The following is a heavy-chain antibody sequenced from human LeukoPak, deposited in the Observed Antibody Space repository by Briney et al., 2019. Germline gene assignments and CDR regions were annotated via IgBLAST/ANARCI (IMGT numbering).Heavy chain of an antibody. CDR3: ARALRYYYYYMDV. CDR2: ISYDGSNK. CDR1: GFTFSSYG. V-gene: IGHV3-30*01. Sequence: GRSLRLSCAASGFTFSSYGMRWVRQAPGKGIGWVAVISYDGSNKYYADSVKGRFTISRDNSKNTLYLQMNSLRAEDTAVYYCARALRYYYYYMDVWGKGTTVTVSS. J-gene: IGHJ6*03.